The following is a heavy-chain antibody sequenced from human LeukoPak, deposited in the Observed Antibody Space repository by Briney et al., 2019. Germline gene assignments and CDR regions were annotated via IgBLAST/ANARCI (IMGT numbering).Heavy chain of an antibody. D-gene: IGHD3-10*01. V-gene: IGHV3-11*04. Sequence: GGSLRLSCAASGFKFSDSYMSWIRQAPGKGLEWISYIGPTSTKNSYADSVEGRFTISRDNDRNSLYLQMDSLEDGDTAIYYCASGGNWFDPWGQGTLVTVSS. CDR3: ASGGNWFDP. CDR1: GFKFSDSY. CDR2: IGPTSTKN. J-gene: IGHJ5*02.